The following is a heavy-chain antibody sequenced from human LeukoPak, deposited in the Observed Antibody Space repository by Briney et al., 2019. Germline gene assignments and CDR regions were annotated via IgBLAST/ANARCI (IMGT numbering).Heavy chain of an antibody. CDR2: INPSGGST. CDR3: ARDGRDDFWSGYSYYYYYYGIDV. Sequence: ASVKVSCKASGYTFTSYYMHWVRQAPGQGLEWMGIINPSGGSTSYAQKFQGRVTMTRDTSTSTVYMELSSLRSEDTAVYYCARDGRDDFWSGYSYYYYYYGIDVWGQGTTVTVSS. V-gene: IGHV1-46*01. CDR1: GYTFTSYY. D-gene: IGHD3-3*01. J-gene: IGHJ6*02.